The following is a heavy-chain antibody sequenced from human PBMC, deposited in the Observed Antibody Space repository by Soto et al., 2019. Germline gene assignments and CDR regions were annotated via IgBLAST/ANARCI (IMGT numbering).Heavy chain of an antibody. CDR1: GYTFTSYG. CDR2: ISAYNGNT. V-gene: IGHV1-18*01. J-gene: IGHJ5*02. D-gene: IGHD3-22*01. Sequence: ASVKVSCKASGYTFTSYGISWVRQAPGQGLEWMGWISAYNGNTNYAQKLQGRVTMTTDTSTSTAYMELRSLRSDDTAVYYCARIQVGPYYYDSSGYYGPPVDPWGQGTLVTVSS. CDR3: ARIQVGPYYYDSSGYYGPPVDP.